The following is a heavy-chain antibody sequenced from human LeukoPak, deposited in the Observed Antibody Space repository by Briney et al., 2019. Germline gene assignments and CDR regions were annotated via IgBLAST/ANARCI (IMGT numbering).Heavy chain of an antibody. Sequence: SETLSLTCTVSGGSISSYYWNWIRQPAGKGLEWIGRIYTSVSTNYNPSLKSRVTISVDKSKNQFSLKLSSVTAADTAVYYCSKEPFYYESTLLDAFDIWGQGTMVTVSS. CDR3: SKEPFYYESTLLDAFDI. V-gene: IGHV4-4*07. CDR1: GGSISSYY. J-gene: IGHJ3*02. CDR2: IYTSVST. D-gene: IGHD3-22*01.